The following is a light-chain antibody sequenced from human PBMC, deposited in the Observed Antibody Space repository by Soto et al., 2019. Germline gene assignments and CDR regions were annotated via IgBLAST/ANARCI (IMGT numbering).Light chain of an antibody. CDR3: QQSYSTPLT. CDR2: AAS. J-gene: IGKJ4*01. CDR1: QSSSSY. V-gene: IGKV1-39*01. Sequence: DIQMTQSPSSLSASVGDRVTITCRASQSSSSYLNWYQQKPGKAPKLLIYAASSLQSGVPLRFSGSGSGTDFTLTISSLQPEDSATYYCQQSYSTPLTFGGGTKVDI.